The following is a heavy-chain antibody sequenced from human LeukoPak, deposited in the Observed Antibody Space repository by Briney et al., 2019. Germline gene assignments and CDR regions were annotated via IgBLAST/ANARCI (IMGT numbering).Heavy chain of an antibody. D-gene: IGHD4-11*01. Sequence: PGGSLRLSCAASGFSFSSNGMHWVRQAPGKGLEWVAVIWYDGSNKYYADSVEGRFTIPRDNSKNTLYLQMNSLRAEDTAVYYCARVSDYSNYFDYWGQGTLVTVSS. V-gene: IGHV3-33*01. CDR3: ARVSDYSNYFDY. CDR1: GFSFSSNG. J-gene: IGHJ4*02. CDR2: IWYDGSNK.